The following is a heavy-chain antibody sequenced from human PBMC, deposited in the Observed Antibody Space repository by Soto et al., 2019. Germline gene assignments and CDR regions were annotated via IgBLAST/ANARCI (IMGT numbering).Heavy chain of an antibody. V-gene: IGHV4-59*12. CDR3: ARGNVVAIDY. Sequence: PSETLSLTCTVSGGSIGSYYWSWIRQPPGKGLEWIGYIYYSGSTYYNPSLKSRVTISVDRSKNQFSLKLSSVTAADTAVYYCARGNVVAIDYWGQGTLVTVSS. J-gene: IGHJ4*02. CDR1: GGSIGSYY. D-gene: IGHD2-21*01. CDR2: IYYSGST.